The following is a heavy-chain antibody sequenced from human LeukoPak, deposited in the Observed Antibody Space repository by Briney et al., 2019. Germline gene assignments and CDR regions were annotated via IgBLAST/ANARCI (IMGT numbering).Heavy chain of an antibody. J-gene: IGHJ4*02. CDR1: GGSISSSSYY. D-gene: IGHD1-26*01. V-gene: IGHV4-39*07. CDR3: ARVVGATFAY. Sequence: SETLSLTCTVSGGSISSSSYYWGWIRQPPGKGLEWIGSIYYSGSTYYNPSLKSRVTISVDTSKNQFSLKLSSVTAADTAVYYCARVVGATFAYWGQGTLVTVSS. CDR2: IYYSGST.